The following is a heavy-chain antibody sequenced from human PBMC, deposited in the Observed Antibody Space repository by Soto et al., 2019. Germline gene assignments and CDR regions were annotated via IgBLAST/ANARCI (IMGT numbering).Heavy chain of an antibody. Sequence: GASVKVSSKASGYTFTSYAISSVRQSPGQGLEWMGWISAYNGNTNYTQKLQGRVTMTTDTSTSTAYMELRSLRSDDTAVYYCAIVDYDFWSGYWPQVSDYWGQGTLVTVSS. J-gene: IGHJ4*02. CDR2: ISAYNGNT. V-gene: IGHV1-18*01. CDR3: AIVDYDFWSGYWPQVSDY. CDR1: GYTFTSYA. D-gene: IGHD3-3*01.